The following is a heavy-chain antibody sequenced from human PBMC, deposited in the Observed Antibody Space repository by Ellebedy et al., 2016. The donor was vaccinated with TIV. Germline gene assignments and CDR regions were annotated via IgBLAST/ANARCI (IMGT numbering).Heavy chain of an antibody. CDR3: AREMYNFYMDV. V-gene: IGHV1-18*01. Sequence: ASVKVSCKASGYPFSSYGIIWVRQVPGQGLEWMGWIGAYNSKTNYAQRFQGKITMTTDTSTTTAYMELRNLRSDDTAVYYCAREMYNFYMDVWGQGTTVTVSS. J-gene: IGHJ6*03. CDR2: IGAYNSKT. CDR1: GYPFSSYG.